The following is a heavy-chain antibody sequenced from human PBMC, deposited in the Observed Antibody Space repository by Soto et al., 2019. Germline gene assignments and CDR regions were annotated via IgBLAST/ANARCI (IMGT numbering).Heavy chain of an antibody. J-gene: IGHJ4*02. V-gene: IGHV4-39*01. CDR3: AXHRQYYDTSGYQQRYFDY. CDR2: IYYSGAT. Sequence: PSATLSLTCSVSGGSISSTPYYWGWIRQPPGKGLEWLGTIYYSGATSYNPSLKSRVIISVDTSNNQFFLKLRSVTAADTAVYYCAXHRQYYDTSGYQQRYFDYWGQGTQVTVS. CDR1: GGSISSTPYY. D-gene: IGHD3-22*01.